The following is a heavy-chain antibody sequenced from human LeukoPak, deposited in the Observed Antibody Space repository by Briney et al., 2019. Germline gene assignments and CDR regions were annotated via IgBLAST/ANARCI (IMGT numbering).Heavy chain of an antibody. CDR2: INHSGST. J-gene: IGHJ6*02. CDR1: GGSFSGYY. D-gene: IGHD2-2*01. CDR3: ARTLIVVVPAAFYYYYGMDV. V-gene: IGHV4-34*01. Sequence: PSETLSLTCAVYGGSFSGYYWSWIRQPPGKGLEWIGEINHSGSTNYNPSLKSRVTISVDTSENQFSLKLSSVTAADTAVYYCARTLIVVVPAAFYYYYGMDVWGQGTTVTVSS.